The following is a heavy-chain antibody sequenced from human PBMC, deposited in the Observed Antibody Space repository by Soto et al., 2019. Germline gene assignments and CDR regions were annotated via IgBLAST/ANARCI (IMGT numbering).Heavy chain of an antibody. V-gene: IGHV3-30-3*01. CDR2: ISYDGSNK. J-gene: IGHJ4*02. CDR3: ARGERSYYDSSGFGYFDY. Sequence: LRLSCAASGFTFSSYAMHWVRQAPGKGLEWVAVISYDGSNKYYADSVKGRFTISRDNSKNTLYLQMNSLRAEDTAVYYCARGERSYYDSSGFGYFDYWGQGTLVTVSS. CDR1: GFTFSSYA. D-gene: IGHD3-22*01.